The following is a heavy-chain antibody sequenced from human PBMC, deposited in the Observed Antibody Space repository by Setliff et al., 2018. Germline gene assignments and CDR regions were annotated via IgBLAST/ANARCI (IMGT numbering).Heavy chain of an antibody. CDR1: GGSFSTYF. CDR2: THTDGITI. V-gene: IGHV3-48*03. J-gene: IGHJ6*02. D-gene: IGHD2-15*01. Sequence: LSLTCAVYGGSFSTYFWSWVRQAPGKGLERVSKTHTDGITIYSDSVRGRFTIFRDSAKNSLHLQMTSLSAEDTAVYYCARRLPYFGMDVWGQGTTVTVSS. CDR3: ARRLPYFGMDV.